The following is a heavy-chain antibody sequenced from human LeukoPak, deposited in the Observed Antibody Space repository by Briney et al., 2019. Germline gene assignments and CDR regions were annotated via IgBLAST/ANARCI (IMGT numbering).Heavy chain of an antibody. CDR1: GYSFTSYW. Sequence: KPGESLKISCKGSGYSFTSYWIGLVRQMPGKGLEWMGIIYPGDSDTRYSPSFQGQVTISADKSISTAYLQWSSLKASDTAMYYCARLELYYYGSGSYPPPDYWGQGTLVTVSS. J-gene: IGHJ4*02. CDR3: ARLELYYYGSGSYPPPDY. D-gene: IGHD3-10*01. V-gene: IGHV5-51*03. CDR2: IYPGDSDT.